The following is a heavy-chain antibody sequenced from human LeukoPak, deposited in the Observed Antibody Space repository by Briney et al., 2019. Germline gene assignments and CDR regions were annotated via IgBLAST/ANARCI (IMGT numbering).Heavy chain of an antibody. J-gene: IGHJ4*02. D-gene: IGHD5-18*01. Sequence: GGSLGLSCAASGFTFSSYWMHWVRQAPGKGLVWVSRINSDGSSTSYADSVKGRFTISRDNAKNTLYLQMNSLRAEDTAVYYCARARRGYSYGTLGYWGQGTLVTVSS. CDR2: INSDGSST. V-gene: IGHV3-74*01. CDR3: ARARRGYSYGTLGY. CDR1: GFTFSSYW.